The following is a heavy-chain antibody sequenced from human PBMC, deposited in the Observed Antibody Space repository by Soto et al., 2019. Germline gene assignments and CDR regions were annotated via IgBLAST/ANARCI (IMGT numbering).Heavy chain of an antibody. Sequence: QVQLVQSGAEVKKPGASVKVSCKASGYTFTSYGISWVRQAPGQGLEWMGWIKPYNGNTNYAQKLQCRVPMTTDTSMSTAYIELRSLRSDGSAAYYCSRDWFGIDYWGQGTLVTVSS. CDR2: IKPYNGNT. V-gene: IGHV1-18*01. CDR3: SRDWFGIDY. J-gene: IGHJ4*02. D-gene: IGHD3-16*01. CDR1: GYTFTSYG.